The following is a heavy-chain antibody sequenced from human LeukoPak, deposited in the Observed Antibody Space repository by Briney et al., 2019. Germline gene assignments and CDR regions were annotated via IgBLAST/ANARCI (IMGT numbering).Heavy chain of an antibody. D-gene: IGHD3-22*01. J-gene: IGHJ4*02. CDR2: ISSRSSTI. V-gene: IGHV3-48*01. Sequence: GGSLRLSCAASGFTVSSNYMSWVRQAPGKGLEWVSYISSRSSTIYYADSVKGRFTISRDNAKNSLYLQMNSLRAEDTALYYCAKGEDSSGYYVDYWGQGTLVTVSS. CDR3: AKGEDSSGYYVDY. CDR1: GFTVSSNY.